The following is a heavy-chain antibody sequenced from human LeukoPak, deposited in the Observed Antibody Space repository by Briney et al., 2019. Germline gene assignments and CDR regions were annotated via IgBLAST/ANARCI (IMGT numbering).Heavy chain of an antibody. CDR1: GGTFSSYA. J-gene: IGHJ3*02. D-gene: IGHD2-8*01. CDR2: IIPIFGTA. CDR3: ARDTRYCTNGVCKDDAFDI. Sequence: SVKVSCKASGGTFSSYAISWVRQAPGQGLEWMGGIIPIFGTANYAQKFQGRVTITADESTSTAYMELSSLRSEDTAVYYCARDTRYCTNGVCKDDAFDIWGQGTMVTVSS. V-gene: IGHV1-69*13.